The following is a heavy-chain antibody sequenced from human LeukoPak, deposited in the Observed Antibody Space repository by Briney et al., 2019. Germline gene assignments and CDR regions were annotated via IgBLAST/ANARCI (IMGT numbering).Heavy chain of an antibody. Sequence: GGSLRLSCAASGFTFSSYSMNWVRQAPGKGLEWVSSISSSSSYIYYADSVKGRFTISRDNAKNSLYLQMNSLRAEDTAVYYCAKDVLSTSCGFDYWGQGTLVTVSS. V-gene: IGHV3-21*04. D-gene: IGHD2-2*01. CDR1: GFTFSSYS. CDR3: AKDVLSTSCGFDY. J-gene: IGHJ4*02. CDR2: ISSSSSYI.